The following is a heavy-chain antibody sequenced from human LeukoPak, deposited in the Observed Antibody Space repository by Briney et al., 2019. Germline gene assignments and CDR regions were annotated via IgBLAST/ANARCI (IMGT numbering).Heavy chain of an antibody. CDR1: GGSISSGSYY. D-gene: IGHD3-3*01. V-gene: IGHV4-61*02. CDR2: IYNSGST. J-gene: IGHJ4*02. CDR3: ARDYDFWSGYSDY. Sequence: SETLSLTCTVSGGSISSGSYYWSWVRQPAGKGLEWIVRIYNSGSTNYNPSLKSRVIISVDTSKNQFSLKLSSVTAADTAVYYCARDYDFWSGYSDYWGQGTLVTVSS.